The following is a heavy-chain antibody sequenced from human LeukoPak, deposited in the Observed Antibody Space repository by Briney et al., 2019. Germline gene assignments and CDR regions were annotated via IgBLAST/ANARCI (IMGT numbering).Heavy chain of an antibody. CDR3: ARSSVVPAAIWFDP. Sequence: PSETLSLTCAVYGGSFSGYYWSWIRQPPGKGLEWIGEINHSGSTNYNPSLKSRVTMSVDTSKNQFSLKLSSVTAADTAVYYCARSSVVPAAIWFDPWGQGTLVTVSS. CDR2: INHSGST. D-gene: IGHD2-2*01. CDR1: GGSFSGYY. V-gene: IGHV4-34*01. J-gene: IGHJ5*02.